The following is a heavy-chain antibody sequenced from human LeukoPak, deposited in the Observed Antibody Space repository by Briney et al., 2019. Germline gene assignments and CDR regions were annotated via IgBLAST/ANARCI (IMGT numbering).Heavy chain of an antibody. V-gene: IGHV3-48*01. J-gene: IGHJ3*02. CDR2: ISRSSSSI. Sequence: TGGSLRLSCAVSGFDFSTHSMNWVRQAPGKGPEWLAYISRSSSSIYYRDSVKGRFTVSRDNAKSSLYLEMKSLRAEDTALYFCATASHAVWNGFHDAFDMWGQGTRVTVAS. CDR1: GFDFSTHS. CDR3: ATASHAVWNGFHDAFDM. D-gene: IGHD3-3*01.